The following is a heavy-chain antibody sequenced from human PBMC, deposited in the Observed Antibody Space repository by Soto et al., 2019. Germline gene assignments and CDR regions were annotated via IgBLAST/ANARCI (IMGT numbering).Heavy chain of an antibody. Sequence: PGGSLRLSCAASGFTFSSFAMSWVRQAPGKGLEWVSSISGSGESTYYADSVKGRLSISRDNSKNTLYLQMNSRRAEDTAVYYCAKRREGGYYIFDYWGQGTPVTVSS. J-gene: IGHJ4*02. V-gene: IGHV3-23*01. D-gene: IGHD3-10*01. CDR1: GFTFSSFA. CDR2: ISGSGEST. CDR3: AKRREGGYYIFDY.